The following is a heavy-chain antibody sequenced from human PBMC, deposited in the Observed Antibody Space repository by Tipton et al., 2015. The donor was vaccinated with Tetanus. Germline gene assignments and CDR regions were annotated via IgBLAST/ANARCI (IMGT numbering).Heavy chain of an antibody. Sequence: QMQLVQSGAEVKKPGASVKVSCKASGYTFTSYGISWVRQAPGQGLEWMGWISAYNGNTNYAQKLQGRVTMTTDTSTSTAYMELRSLRSDDTAVYYCARDFIRKYYYDSSGPLVDAFDIWGQGTMVTVSS. CDR1: GYTFTSYG. V-gene: IGHV1-18*04. J-gene: IGHJ3*02. CDR2: ISAYNGNT. CDR3: ARDFIRKYYYDSSGPLVDAFDI. D-gene: IGHD3-22*01.